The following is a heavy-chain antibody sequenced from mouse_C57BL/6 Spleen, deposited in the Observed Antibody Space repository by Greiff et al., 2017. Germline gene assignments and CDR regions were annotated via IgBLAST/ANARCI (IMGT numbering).Heavy chain of an antibody. CDR1: GYTFTSYW. J-gene: IGHJ2*01. CDR3: ARDDGNFYYFDY. D-gene: IGHD2-3*01. V-gene: IGHV1-64*01. CDR2: IHPNSGST. Sequence: QVQLQQPGAELVKPGASVKLSCKASGYTFTSYWMHWVKQRPGQGLEWIGMIHPNSGSTNYNEKVKSKATLTVDKSSSTAYMQLSSLTSEDSAVYYCARDDGNFYYFDYWGQGTTLTVSS.